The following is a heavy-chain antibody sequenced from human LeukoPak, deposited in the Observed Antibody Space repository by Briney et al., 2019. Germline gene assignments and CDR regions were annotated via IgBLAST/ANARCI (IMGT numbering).Heavy chain of an antibody. CDR2: INHSGST. D-gene: IGHD1-1*01. CDR1: GGSFSGYY. Sequence: ETLSLTCAVYGGSFSGYYWSWIRQPPGKGLEWIGEINHSGSTNYNPSLKSRVTISVDTSKNQFSLKLSSVTAADTAVYYCARGRKSGSHNWFDPWGQGTLVTVSS. CDR3: ARGRKSGSHNWFDP. J-gene: IGHJ5*02. V-gene: IGHV4-34*01.